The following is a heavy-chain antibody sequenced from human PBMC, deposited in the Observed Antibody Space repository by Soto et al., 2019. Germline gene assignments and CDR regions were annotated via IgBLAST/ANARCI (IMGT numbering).Heavy chain of an antibody. CDR2: YGGSGGSR. D-gene: IGHD3-10*01. J-gene: IGHJ6*03. V-gene: IGHV3-23*01. Sequence: DVQLLESGGGLVQWGGSLRLSCVTSGFTFSTYGMTWVRQAPGKGLEWVSYGGSGGSRYYAESVKGRFTISRDNSKNTLSLEMNSLRAEYTATYYCVKFRGRAYPYYYMAVGGKGTTVTVSS. CDR1: GFTFSTYG. CDR3: VKFRGRAYPYYYMAV.